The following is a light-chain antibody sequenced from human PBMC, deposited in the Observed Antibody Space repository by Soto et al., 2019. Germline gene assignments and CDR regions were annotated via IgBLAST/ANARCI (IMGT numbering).Light chain of an antibody. CDR3: SSFASSGTPYV. Sequence: SVLTQPASVSGSPGQSITISCSGSSSDIGGHNYVSWYQQHPGKAPKPILYEVSYRPSGVSNRFSGSKPGNTASLTISGLQAEDEADYYCSSFASSGTPYVFGAGTKVTVL. V-gene: IGLV2-14*01. CDR2: EVS. CDR1: SSDIGGHNY. J-gene: IGLJ1*01.